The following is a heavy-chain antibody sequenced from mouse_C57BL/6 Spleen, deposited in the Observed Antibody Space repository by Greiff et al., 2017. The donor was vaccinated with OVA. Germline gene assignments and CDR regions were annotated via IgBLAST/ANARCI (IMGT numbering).Heavy chain of an antibody. J-gene: IGHJ2*01. D-gene: IGHD3-2*02. CDR2: IDPSDSET. Sequence: QVQLQQPGAELVRPGSSVKLSCKASGYTFTSYWMHWVKQRPIQGLEWIGNIDPSDSETHYNQKFKDKATLTVDKSSSTAYMQLSSLTSEDSAVYYCARSADSSGPFDYWGKGTTLTVSS. CDR3: ARSADSSGPFDY. CDR1: GYTFTSYW. V-gene: IGHV1-52*01.